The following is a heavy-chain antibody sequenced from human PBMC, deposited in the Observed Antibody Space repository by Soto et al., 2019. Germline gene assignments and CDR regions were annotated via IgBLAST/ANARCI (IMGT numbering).Heavy chain of an antibody. CDR3: ASANVAVGAFRDRYFDF. V-gene: IGHV3-72*01. J-gene: IGHJ2*01. D-gene: IGHD2-15*01. CDR2: AKSRARGFST. Sequence: EVQLVESGGGLVQPGGSLRLSCAASGFTFSDRFMDWVRQAPGKGLEWIGRAKSRARGFSTQYADSVKGRFTVSRDESTSSVYPQMNTQKAGDTAVYYCASANVAVGAFRDRYFDFWGRGTLVTVSS. CDR1: GFTFSDRF.